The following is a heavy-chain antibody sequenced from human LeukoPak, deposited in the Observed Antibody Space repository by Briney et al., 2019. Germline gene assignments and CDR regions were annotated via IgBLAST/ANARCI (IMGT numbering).Heavy chain of an antibody. J-gene: IGHJ4*02. Sequence: PSETLSLTCTVSGGSISSSSYYWGWIRQPPGKGLEWIGSIYYSGSTYYNPSLKSRVTISVDTSKNQFSLKLSSVTAADTAVYYCARQGLLLLWFGESSSRFDYWGQGTLVTVSS. CDR1: GGSISSSSYY. D-gene: IGHD3-10*01. V-gene: IGHV4-39*07. CDR3: ARQGLLLLWFGESSSRFDY. CDR2: IYYSGST.